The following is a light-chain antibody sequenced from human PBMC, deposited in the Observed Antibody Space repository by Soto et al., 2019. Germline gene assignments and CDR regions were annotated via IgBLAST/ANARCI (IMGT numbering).Light chain of an antibody. CDR1: HHVHTW. CDR2: DVS. V-gene: IGKV1-5*01. Sequence: VQVTQYNFGLAACIGVGYTITCRASHHVHTWLAWYQQKPGKAPQLLIYDVSVLERGVPSRISGSGTGKEFSLPSRRFHCAAFATYYAPRYTTDWTIRQGTKVDI. CDR3: PRYTTDWT. J-gene: IGKJ1*01.